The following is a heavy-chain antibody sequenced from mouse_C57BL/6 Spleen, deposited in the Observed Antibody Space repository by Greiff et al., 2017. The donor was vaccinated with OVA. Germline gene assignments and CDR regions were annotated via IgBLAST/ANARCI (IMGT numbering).Heavy chain of an antibody. CDR1: GFTFSDYG. J-gene: IGHJ2*01. CDR3: AKNSLMITIDY. V-gene: IGHV5-17*01. CDR2: ISSGSSTI. Sequence: DVKLVESGGGLVKPGGSLKLSCAASGFTFSDYGMHWVRQAPEKGLEWVAYISSGSSTIYYADTVKGRFTISRDNAKNTLFLQMTSLRSDDTAMYYCAKNSLMITIDYWGQGTTLTVSS. D-gene: IGHD2-4*01.